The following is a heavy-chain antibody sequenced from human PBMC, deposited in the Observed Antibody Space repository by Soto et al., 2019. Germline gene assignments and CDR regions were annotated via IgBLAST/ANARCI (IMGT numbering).Heavy chain of an antibody. Sequence: GGSLRLSCAASGFTVSSNYMSWVRQAPGKGLEWVSVIYSGGSTYYADSVKGRFTISSDNSKNTLYLQMNSLRAEDTAVYYCARGQVRNWNCDSCDYWGQGTLVTVSS. D-gene: IGHD1-7*01. CDR2: IYSGGST. V-gene: IGHV3-66*01. CDR1: GFTVSSNY. CDR3: ARGQVRNWNCDSCDY. J-gene: IGHJ4*02.